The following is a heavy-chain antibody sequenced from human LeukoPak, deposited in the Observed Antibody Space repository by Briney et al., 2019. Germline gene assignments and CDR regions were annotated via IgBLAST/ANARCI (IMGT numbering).Heavy chain of an antibody. D-gene: IGHD6-19*01. CDR2: ISQSGNS. CDR3: ATSIAVADDAFDI. J-gene: IGHJ3*02. Sequence: SETLSLTCKVSGDSISSSTCNWSWIRQPPGKGLEWIGYISQSGNSYFTPSLKSRATISVDRSKNHFSLTLISVTAADTAVYYCATSIAVADDAFDIWGQGTLVTVSS. V-gene: IGHV4-30-2*01. CDR1: GDSISSSTCN.